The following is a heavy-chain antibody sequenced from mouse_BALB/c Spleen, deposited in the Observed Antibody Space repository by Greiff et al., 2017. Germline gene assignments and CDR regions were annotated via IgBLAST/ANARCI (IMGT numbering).Heavy chain of an antibody. CDR2: ISSGGSYT. CDR3: ARGRVRAWFAY. D-gene: IGHD2-14*01. CDR1: GFTFSSYA. Sequence: EVKLMESGGGLVKPGGSLKLSCAASGFTFSSYAMSWVRQSPEKRLEWVAEISSGGSYTYYPDTVTGRFTISRDNAKNTLYLEMSSLRSEDTAMYYCARGRVRAWFAYWGQGTLVTVSA. J-gene: IGHJ3*01. V-gene: IGHV5-9-4*01.